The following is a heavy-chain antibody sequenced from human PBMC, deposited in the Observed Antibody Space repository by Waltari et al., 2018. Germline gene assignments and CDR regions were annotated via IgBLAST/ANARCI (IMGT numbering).Heavy chain of an antibody. CDR3: ARADVGIAAAHIDY. J-gene: IGHJ4*02. V-gene: IGHV4-30-4*08. CDR2: ISYSGST. D-gene: IGHD6-13*01. CDR1: GGSISRGDYF. Sequence: QVQLQESGPGLVKPSQTLSLTCTVSGGSISRGDYFWTWIRQPPGKGLEWIGYISYSGSTSSTPSLKSRLTIAIDTSRNQFSLRLSSVTAADTALYYCARADVGIAAAHIDYWGQGTLITVSP.